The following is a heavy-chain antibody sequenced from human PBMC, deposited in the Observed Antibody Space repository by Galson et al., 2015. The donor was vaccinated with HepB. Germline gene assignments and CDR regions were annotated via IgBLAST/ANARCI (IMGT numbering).Heavy chain of an antibody. Sequence: SVKVSCKASGGTFSSYAISWVRQAPGQGLEWMGGIIPIFGTANYAQKFQGRVTITADKSTSTAYMELSSLRSEDTAVYYCARALSYYYDSSGYSLLKYYGMDVWGQGTLVTVSS. CDR3: ARALSYYYDSSGYSLLKYYGMDV. CDR2: IIPIFGTA. J-gene: IGHJ6*02. D-gene: IGHD3-22*01. V-gene: IGHV1-69*06. CDR1: GGTFSSYA.